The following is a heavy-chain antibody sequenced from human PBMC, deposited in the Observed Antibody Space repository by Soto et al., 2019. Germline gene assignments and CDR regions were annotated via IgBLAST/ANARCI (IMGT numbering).Heavy chain of an antibody. CDR3: ARDPSYYGMDV. J-gene: IGHJ6*02. Sequence: ASXKVSCKASGYTFTIYAMHWVRQAPVQSLEWMGWINAGNGNTKYSQKFQGRVTITRDTSASTAYMELSSLSSEDTAVYYCARDPSYYGMDVWGQGTTVTVSS. V-gene: IGHV1-3*01. CDR2: INAGNGNT. CDR1: GYTFTIYA.